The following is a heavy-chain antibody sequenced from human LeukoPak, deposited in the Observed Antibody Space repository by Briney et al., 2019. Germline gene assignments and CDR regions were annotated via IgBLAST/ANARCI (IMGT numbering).Heavy chain of an antibody. D-gene: IGHD6-13*01. J-gene: IGHJ3*02. CDR3: ARFSWSDAFDI. CDR2: IYYSGST. Sequence: PSETLSLTCTVSGGSISSGGYYWSWIRQHPGKGLEWIGFIYYSGSTYYNPSLKSRVTISVDTSKNQFSLKLNSVTAADTAVYYCARFSWSDAFDIWGQGTMVTVSS. V-gene: IGHV4-31*03. CDR1: GGSISSGGYY.